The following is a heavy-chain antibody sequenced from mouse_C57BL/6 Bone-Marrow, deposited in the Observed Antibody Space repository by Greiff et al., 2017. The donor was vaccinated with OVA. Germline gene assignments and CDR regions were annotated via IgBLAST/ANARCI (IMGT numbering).Heavy chain of an antibody. CDR3: ASSYYSNYVGVWWAY. CDR1: GYTFTSYW. D-gene: IGHD2-5*01. J-gene: IGHJ3*01. CDR2: IDPSDSYT. V-gene: IGHV1-69*01. Sequence: QVQLQQPGAELVMPGASVKLSCTASGYTFTSYWMHWVKQRPGQGLEWIGEIDPSDSYTNYNQKFKGKSTLTVDKSSSTAYMQLSSLTSEDPAVYYGASSYYSNYVGVWWAYWGQGTLVTVSA.